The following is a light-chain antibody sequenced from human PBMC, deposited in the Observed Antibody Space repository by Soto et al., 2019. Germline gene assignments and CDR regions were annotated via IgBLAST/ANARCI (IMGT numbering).Light chain of an antibody. J-gene: IGLJ1*01. CDR3: SSYTSSSTLV. Sequence: QSALTQPASVSGSPGQSITISCTGTSSDVGGYNYVSWYQHHPGKAPKFMIYEVTNRPSGVSNRFSGYKSGNTASLTISGLQAEDEADYYCSSYTSSSTLVFGTGTKLTVL. V-gene: IGLV2-14*01. CDR1: SSDVGGYNY. CDR2: EVT.